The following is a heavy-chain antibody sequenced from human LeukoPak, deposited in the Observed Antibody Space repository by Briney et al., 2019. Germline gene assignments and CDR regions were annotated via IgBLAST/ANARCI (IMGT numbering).Heavy chain of an antibody. D-gene: IGHD1-26*01. J-gene: IGHJ4*02. Sequence: PGGSLRLSCEASGFTFSTYNMNWVRQAPGKRLEWVSSITSSSSYAFYADSVKGRFTISRDNAKNSLHLQMNSLRAEDTAVYYCARDDGSYSRSPGFDYWGQGNLVTVSS. V-gene: IGHV3-21*01. CDR2: ITSSSSYA. CDR1: GFTFSTYN. CDR3: ARDDGSYSRSPGFDY.